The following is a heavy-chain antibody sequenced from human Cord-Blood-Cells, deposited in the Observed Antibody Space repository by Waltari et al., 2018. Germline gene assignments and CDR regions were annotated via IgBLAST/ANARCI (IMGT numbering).Heavy chain of an antibody. D-gene: IGHD3-10*01. CDR1: GFTFSSYW. V-gene: IGHV3-7*01. CDR2: IKQDGSEK. J-gene: IGHJ6*02. CDR3: ATGSYYPYYYYGMDV. Sequence: EVQLVESGGGLVQPGGSLRLSCAASGFTFSSYWMSWVRQAPGKGLEWVANIKQDGSEKDYVDSVKGRFTISRDNAKNSLYLQMNSLRAEDTAVYYCATGSYYPYYYYGMDVWGQGTTVTVSS.